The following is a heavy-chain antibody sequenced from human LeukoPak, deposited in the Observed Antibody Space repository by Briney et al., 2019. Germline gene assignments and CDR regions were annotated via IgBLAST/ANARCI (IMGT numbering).Heavy chain of an antibody. CDR1: GFTFSSYS. V-gene: IGHV3-21*01. D-gene: IGHD1-26*01. J-gene: IGHJ3*02. CDR3: ARARYSGSSTGAETDAFDI. Sequence: PGGSLRLSCAASGFTFSSYSMKWVRQAPGKGVEWVSSISSSSIYIYYADSVKRRFTISRDNAKNSLYLQMNSLRAEDTAVYYCARARYSGSSTGAETDAFDIWGQGTMVTVSS. CDR2: ISSSSIYI.